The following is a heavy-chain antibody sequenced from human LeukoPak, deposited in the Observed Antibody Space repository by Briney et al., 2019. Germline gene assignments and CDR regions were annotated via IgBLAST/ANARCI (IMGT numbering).Heavy chain of an antibody. Sequence: GGSLRLSCAASGFTFSSYWLHWVRQAPGKGLVWVSGISWNSGSIGYADSVKGRFTISRDDAKNSLYLQMNSLRAEDTALYYCAKDVTLGYSYGDDAFDIWGQGTMVTVSS. CDR1: GFTFSSYW. D-gene: IGHD5-18*01. CDR3: AKDVTLGYSYGDDAFDI. V-gene: IGHV3-9*01. CDR2: ISWNSGSI. J-gene: IGHJ3*02.